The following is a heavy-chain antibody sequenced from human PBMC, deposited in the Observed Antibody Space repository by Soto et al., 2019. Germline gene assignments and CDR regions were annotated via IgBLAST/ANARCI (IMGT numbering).Heavy chain of an antibody. V-gene: IGHV1-8*01. CDR3: ARNPDVDTAMVPSYYYGMDV. CDR2: MNPNSGDT. D-gene: IGHD5-18*01. J-gene: IGHJ6*02. CDR1: GYTFPSYD. Sequence: ASVKVSCKASGYTFPSYDINWVRQATGQGLEWMGWMNPNSGDTGYAQKFQGRVTMTRNTSMSIAYMEVSSLRSEDTAVYYCARNPDVDTAMVPSYYYGMDVWGQGTTVTVSS.